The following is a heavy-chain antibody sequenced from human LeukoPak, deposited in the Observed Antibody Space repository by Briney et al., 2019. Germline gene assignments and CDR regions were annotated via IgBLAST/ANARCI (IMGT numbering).Heavy chain of an antibody. CDR1: GYTFTSYA. Sequence: ASVKVSCKASGYTFTSYAIHWVRQAPGQGLEWMGWINPNSGDPNYAQKFQGRVTMTRDTSISTAYMELSRLRSDDTAVYYCAITLTSAGAGDFDNWGQGTLVTVSS. J-gene: IGHJ4*02. V-gene: IGHV1-2*02. CDR2: INPNSGDP. D-gene: IGHD6-19*01. CDR3: AITLTSAGAGDFDN.